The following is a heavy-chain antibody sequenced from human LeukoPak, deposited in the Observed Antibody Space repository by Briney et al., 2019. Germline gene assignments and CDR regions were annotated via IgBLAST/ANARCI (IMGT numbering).Heavy chain of an antibody. D-gene: IGHD3-22*01. CDR3: ARAGYYYDSSGYYPGHFGY. Sequence: GGSLRLSCAASGFTFSSYWMHWVRQAPGKGLVWVSRINSDGSSTSYADSVKGRFTISRDNAKNTLYLQMNSLRAEDTAVYYCARAGYYYDSSGYYPGHFGYWGQGTLVTVSS. CDR1: GFTFSSYW. J-gene: IGHJ4*02. CDR2: INSDGSST. V-gene: IGHV3-74*01.